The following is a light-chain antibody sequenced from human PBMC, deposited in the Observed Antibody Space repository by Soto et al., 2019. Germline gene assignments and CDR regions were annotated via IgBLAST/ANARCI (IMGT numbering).Light chain of an antibody. J-gene: IGKJ1*01. V-gene: IGKV3-15*01. Sequence: EIVMTQSPATLSVSPGERATLSCRASQSVSSNLAWYQQKPGQAPRLLIYGASTRATGIPARFSGSGSGTDFTLTISSLQSEDFAVYCCQQYRTFGQGTKVEIK. CDR2: GAS. CDR1: QSVSSN. CDR3: QQYRT.